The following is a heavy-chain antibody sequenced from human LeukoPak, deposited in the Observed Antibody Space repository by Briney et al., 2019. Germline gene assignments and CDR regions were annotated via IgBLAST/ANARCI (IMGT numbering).Heavy chain of an antibody. CDR2: ISGSGGST. J-gene: IGHJ3*02. CDR1: GFTVSSNY. CDR3: ATYGSGSYLDAFDI. D-gene: IGHD3-10*01. Sequence: TGGSLRLSCAASGFTVSSNYMSWVRQAPGKGLEWVSAISGSGGSTYYADSVKGRFTISRDNSKNTLYLQMNSLRAEDTAVYYCATYGSGSYLDAFDIWGQGTMVTVSS. V-gene: IGHV3-23*01.